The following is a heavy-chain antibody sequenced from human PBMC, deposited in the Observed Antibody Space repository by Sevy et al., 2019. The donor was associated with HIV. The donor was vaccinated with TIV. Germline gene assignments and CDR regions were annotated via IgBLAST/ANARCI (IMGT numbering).Heavy chain of an antibody. D-gene: IGHD2-2*01. Sequence: GGSLRLSCVASGFTFSDYAMSWVRQAPGKGLEWVSAINGKGRSTHYADFVEGRFTISRDNSKNSLLLQMNSLRAEDTAVYYCAKTVNSGGGVVPAANYDYYGMDVWGQGTTVTVSS. CDR2: INGKGRST. J-gene: IGHJ6*02. CDR1: GFTFSDYA. V-gene: IGHV3-23*01. CDR3: AKTVNSGGGVVPAANYDYYGMDV.